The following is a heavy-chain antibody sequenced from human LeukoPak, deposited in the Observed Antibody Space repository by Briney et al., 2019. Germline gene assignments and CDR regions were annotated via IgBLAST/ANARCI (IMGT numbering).Heavy chain of an antibody. J-gene: IGHJ4*02. CDR2: ISTSGST. CDR3: ARGNGYYFDY. Sequence: SETLSLTCTVSGGSISSGSYYWSWIRQPAGKGLEWIGRISTSGSTNYNPSLKSRVTISVDTSKNQFSLKLSSVTAADTAVYYCARGNGYYFDYWGQGTLVTVSS. CDR1: GGSISSGSYY. V-gene: IGHV4-61*02.